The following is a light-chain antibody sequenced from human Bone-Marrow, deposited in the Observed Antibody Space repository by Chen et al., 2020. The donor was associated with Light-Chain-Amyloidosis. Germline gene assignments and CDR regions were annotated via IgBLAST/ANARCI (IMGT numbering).Light chain of an antibody. Sequence: SYELPQPPSVSLPPGQTARITCSGDDLPTKYAYWYQQKPGQAPVLVIHRDTERPSGISERFSGSSSGTTATLTISGVQAEDEADYHCQSADSSGTYDVIFGGGTKLTVL. V-gene: IGLV3-25*03. CDR1: DLPTKY. CDR2: RDT. CDR3: QSADSSGTYDVI. J-gene: IGLJ2*01.